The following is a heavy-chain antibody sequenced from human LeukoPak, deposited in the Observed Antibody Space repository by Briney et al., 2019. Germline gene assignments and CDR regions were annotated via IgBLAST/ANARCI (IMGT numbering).Heavy chain of an antibody. J-gene: IGHJ4*02. CDR2: ISAYNGDT. Sequence: ASVNVSCTASGYTFTSYGFSWVRQAPGRGLEWMGWISAYNGDTNYAQKLQGRVTMTTDTSTSTAYMELRSLRSDDTAVYYCARDSVAMSTIRDFGYWGQGTLVTVSS. D-gene: IGHD5-24*01. V-gene: IGHV1-18*01. CDR1: GYTFTSYG. CDR3: ARDSVAMSTIRDFGY.